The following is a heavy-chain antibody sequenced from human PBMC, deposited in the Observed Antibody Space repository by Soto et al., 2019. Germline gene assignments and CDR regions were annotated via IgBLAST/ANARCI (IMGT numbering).Heavy chain of an antibody. CDR1: GFTFTDYA. Sequence: GGYLRLSCAASGFTFTDYALSWVRHAPGKGLEWVATISGIGGSTYLADSVKGRLSISRDNSKNTVSLIMNSLRAEDTAVYFCARGSSGYSSSWYYFHYCCRGTLVTVST. D-gene: IGHD6-13*01. CDR2: ISGIGGST. J-gene: IGHJ4*02. CDR3: ARGSSGYSSSWYYFHY. V-gene: IGHV3-23*01.